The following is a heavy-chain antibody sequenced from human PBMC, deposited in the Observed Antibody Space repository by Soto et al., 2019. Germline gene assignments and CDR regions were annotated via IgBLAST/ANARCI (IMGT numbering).Heavy chain of an antibody. J-gene: IGHJ6*02. Sequence: ASVKVSCKASGYTFTSYAMNWVRQAPGQGLEWMGWINTNTGNPTYAQGFTGRFVFSLDTSVSTAYLQICSLKAEDTAVYYCARDFSVSSPYRYYYYGMDVRGQRTTVTVTS. CDR3: ARDFSVSSPYRYYYYGMDV. V-gene: IGHV7-4-1*01. CDR1: GYTFTSYA. D-gene: IGHD6-13*01. CDR2: INTNTGNP.